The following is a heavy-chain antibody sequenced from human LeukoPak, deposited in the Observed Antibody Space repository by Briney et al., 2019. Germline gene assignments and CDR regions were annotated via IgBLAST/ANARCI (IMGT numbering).Heavy chain of an antibody. V-gene: IGHV1-69*13. CDR2: IIPIFGTA. J-gene: IGHJ3*02. CDR1: GGTFSSYA. Sequence: AATVKVSCKASGGTFSSYAISWVRQAPGQGLEWMGGIIPIFGTANYAQKFQGRVTITADESTSTAYMELSSLRSEDTAVYYCARGGIVGATRRAFDIWGQGTMVTVSS. D-gene: IGHD1-26*01. CDR3: ARGGIVGATRRAFDI.